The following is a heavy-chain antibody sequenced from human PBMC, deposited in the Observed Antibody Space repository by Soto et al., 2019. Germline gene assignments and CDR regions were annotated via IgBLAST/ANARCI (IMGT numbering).Heavy chain of an antibody. CDR2: ISSSSITI. J-gene: IGHJ3*02. V-gene: IGHV3-48*01. Sequence: GGSLRLSCAASGFTFSSYAMSWVRQAPGKGLEWVSYISSSSITIYYADSVKGRFTISRDNAKNSLYLQMNSLRAEDTAVYYCARVKQQLVFSAFDIWGQGTMVTVSS. CDR1: GFTFSSYA. D-gene: IGHD6-13*01. CDR3: ARVKQQLVFSAFDI.